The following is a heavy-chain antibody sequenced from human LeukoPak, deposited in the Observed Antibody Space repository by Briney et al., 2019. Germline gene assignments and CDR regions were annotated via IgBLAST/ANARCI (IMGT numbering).Heavy chain of an antibody. J-gene: IGHJ6*02. D-gene: IGHD1-26*01. CDR3: ARGSGGSYSYYYYGMDV. CDR1: GYTFTSYA. V-gene: IGHV1-3*01. Sequence: GASVKVSCKASGYTFTSYAMLWVRQAPGQRLEWMGWINAGNGNTKYSQKFQGRVTITRDTSASTAYMELSSLRSEDTAVYYCARGSGGSYSYYYYGMDVWGQGTTVTVSS. CDR2: INAGNGNT.